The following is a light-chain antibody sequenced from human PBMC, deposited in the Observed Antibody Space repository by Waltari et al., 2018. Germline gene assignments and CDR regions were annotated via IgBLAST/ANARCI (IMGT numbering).Light chain of an antibody. CDR3: TAWDSRLRAWV. CDR1: RDNVGNLG. V-gene: IGLV10-54*04. Sequence: QAGLTQPPSVSKGLRQTATLTCPGNRDNVGNLGAAWLQQHQGHPPKLLSYRKNNPPSGLSERFAGSGAGNTASVTITGLGPEDEAGYYCTAWDSRLRAWVFGGGTKLTVL. J-gene: IGLJ3*02. CDR2: RKN.